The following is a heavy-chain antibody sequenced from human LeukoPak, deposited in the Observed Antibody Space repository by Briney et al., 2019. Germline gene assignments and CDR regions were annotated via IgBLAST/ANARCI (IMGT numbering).Heavy chain of an antibody. Sequence: PGGSLRLSCAASGFTFDDYGMSWVRQAPGKGLEWVSGINWNGGSTGYADCVKGRFTISRDNAKNSLYLQMNSLRAEDTALYYCARGYCSGGSCYSGRFDYWGQGTLVTVSS. CDR3: ARGYCSGGSCYSGRFDY. CDR2: INWNGGST. V-gene: IGHV3-20*04. D-gene: IGHD2-15*01. J-gene: IGHJ4*02. CDR1: GFTFDDYG.